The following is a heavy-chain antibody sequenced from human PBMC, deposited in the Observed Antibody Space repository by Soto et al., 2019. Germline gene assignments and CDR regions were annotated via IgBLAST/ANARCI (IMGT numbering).Heavy chain of an antibody. D-gene: IGHD1-1*01. Sequence: GESLKISCKGSGYSFTSYWIGWVRQMPGKGLEWMGIIYPGDSDTRYSPSFQGQVTISADKSVSTAYLQWSSLKASDTAMYYCARGNLYWNNAPDYWGQGTLVTVSS. V-gene: IGHV5-51*01. J-gene: IGHJ4*02. CDR1: GYSFTSYW. CDR3: ARGNLYWNNAPDY. CDR2: IYPGDSDT.